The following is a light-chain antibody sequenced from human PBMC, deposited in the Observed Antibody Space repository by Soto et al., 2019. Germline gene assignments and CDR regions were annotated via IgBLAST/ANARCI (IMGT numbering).Light chain of an antibody. CDR3: HQYGISPPT. Sequence: EVVLTQSPATLSVSPGDRATLSCRASQSVSSSDLAWYQQKPGQAPRLLISGASNRATGTPDRFSGSGSGTDFTLTITSLEPEDFAVFYCHQYGISPPTFGQGTKVDIK. CDR2: GAS. J-gene: IGKJ1*01. CDR1: QSVSSSD. V-gene: IGKV3-20*01.